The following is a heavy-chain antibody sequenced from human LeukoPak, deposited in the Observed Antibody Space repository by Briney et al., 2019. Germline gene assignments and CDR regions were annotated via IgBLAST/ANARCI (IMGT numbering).Heavy chain of an antibody. CDR2: ISAYNGNT. CDR3: ARVYYDSSGYDY. J-gene: IGHJ4*02. V-gene: IGHV1-18*01. Sequence: GASVKVSCKASGHSSNTFGITWVRQAPGQGLEWMGWISAYNGNTNYAQKLQGRVTMTTDTSTSTAYMELRSLRSDDTAVYYCARVYYDSSGYDYWGQGTLVTVSS. CDR1: GHSSNTFG. D-gene: IGHD3-22*01.